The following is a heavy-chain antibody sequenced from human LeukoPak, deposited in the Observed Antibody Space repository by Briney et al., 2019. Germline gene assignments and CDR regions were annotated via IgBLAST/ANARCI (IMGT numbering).Heavy chain of an antibody. CDR2: IYTSGST. D-gene: IGHD1-26*01. V-gene: IGHV4-4*09. CDR1: GGSISSYY. Sequence: SETLSLTCTVSGGSISSYYWSWIRQPPGKGPEWIGYIYTSGSTNYNPSLKSRVTISVDTSKNQFSLKLSSVTAADTAVYYCARLVGATFFDYWGQGTLVTVSS. J-gene: IGHJ4*02. CDR3: ARLVGATFFDY.